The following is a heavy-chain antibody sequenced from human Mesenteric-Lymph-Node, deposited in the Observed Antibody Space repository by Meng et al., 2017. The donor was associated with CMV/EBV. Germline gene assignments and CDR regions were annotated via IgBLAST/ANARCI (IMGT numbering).Heavy chain of an antibody. D-gene: IGHD2-2*01. CDR3: ARDYVVPAAIGYYYYYGMDV. J-gene: IGHJ6*02. CDR2: ISYSGST. Sequence: SETLSLTCTVSNGSISSGGFYWTWIRQHPGKGLEWIGHISYSGSTNYNPSLKSRVTISVDTSKNQFSLKLSSVTAADTAVYYCARDYVVPAAIGYYYYYGMDVWGQGTTVTVSS. CDR1: NGSISSGGFY. V-gene: IGHV4-61*08.